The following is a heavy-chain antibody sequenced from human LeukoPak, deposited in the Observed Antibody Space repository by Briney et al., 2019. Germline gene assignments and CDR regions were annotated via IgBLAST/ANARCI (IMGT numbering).Heavy chain of an antibody. CDR1: GYTFTSYD. J-gene: IGHJ6*03. D-gene: IGHD6-13*01. CDR3: ARVRGSSWNTGYYYHFMDV. V-gene: IGHV1-8*01. CDR2: MNPNSGNT. Sequence: ASVKVSCKASGYTFTSYDINWVRQATGQGLEWMGWMNPNSGNTGYAQKFQGRVTMTRNTSISTAYMELSSLRSEDTAVYYCARVRGSSWNTGYYYHFMDVWGKGTTVTISS.